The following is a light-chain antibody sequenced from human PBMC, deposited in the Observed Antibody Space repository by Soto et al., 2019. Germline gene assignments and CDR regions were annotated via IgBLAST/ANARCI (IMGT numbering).Light chain of an antibody. J-gene: IGKJ3*01. CDR1: QGISNY. V-gene: IGKV1-27*01. CDR3: QKDNSSPFT. Sequence: DIQMTQSPSSLSASVGDRVTITCRASQGISNYLAWYQKKPGTGHKVLIYAASNWQSGDPSRVSGSRTGTDFTLTISSLHPEDVATYVCQKDNSSPFTCGPGTKVDI. CDR2: AAS.